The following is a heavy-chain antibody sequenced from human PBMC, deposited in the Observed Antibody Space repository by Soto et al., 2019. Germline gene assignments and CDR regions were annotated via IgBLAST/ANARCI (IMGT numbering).Heavy chain of an antibody. Sequence: PGGPLRLSCAASGFTFSSYGMHWVRQAPGKGLEWVAVIWYDGSNKYYADSVKGRFTISRDNSKNTLYLQMNSLRAEDTAVYYCARDSGYSYGLYYYYYGMDVWGQGTTVTVSS. CDR3: ARDSGYSYGLYYYYYGMDV. CDR1: GFTFSSYG. D-gene: IGHD5-18*01. CDR2: IWYDGSNK. J-gene: IGHJ6*02. V-gene: IGHV3-33*01.